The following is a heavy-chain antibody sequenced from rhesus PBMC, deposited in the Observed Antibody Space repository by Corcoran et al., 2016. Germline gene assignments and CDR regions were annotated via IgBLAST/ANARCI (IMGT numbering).Heavy chain of an antibody. CDR1: GGSISEYLC. D-gene: IGHD1-7*02. J-gene: IGHJ4*01. CDR3: ARSSYNWNDGYFDY. V-gene: IGHV4-106*01. CDR2: IYGIGGGT. Sequence: QVQFQDSGPGLVKPSETLFLTCAVAGGSISEYLCWSWIGHAPGKGLEGVGFIYGIGGGTNYTPSLKNRVTISIDTSKNQFSLKLSSVTAADTALYYCARSSYNWNDGYFDYWGQGVLVTVSS.